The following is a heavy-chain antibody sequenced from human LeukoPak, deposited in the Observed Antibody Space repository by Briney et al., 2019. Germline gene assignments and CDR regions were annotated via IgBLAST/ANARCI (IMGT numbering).Heavy chain of an antibody. V-gene: IGHV3-7*01. CDR3: ATGSGRYFYFDY. J-gene: IGHJ4*02. Sequence: PGGSLRLSCAASGFTFSTYWMGWLRQAPGKGLEWVANIKEDGSEKTYVDSVKGRFTISRDNVKNSLYLQMNSLRVEDTAVYYCATGSGRYFYFDYWGQGTLVTVSS. CDR2: IKEDGSEK. D-gene: IGHD3-22*01. CDR1: GFTFSTYW.